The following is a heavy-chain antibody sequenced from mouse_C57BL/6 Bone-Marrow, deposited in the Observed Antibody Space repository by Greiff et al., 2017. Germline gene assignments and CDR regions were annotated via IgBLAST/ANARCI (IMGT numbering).Heavy chain of an antibody. CDR1: GYAFTNYL. J-gene: IGHJ3*01. CDR2: INPGSGGT. V-gene: IGHV1-54*01. Sequence: QVQLKESGAELVRPGTSVKVSCKASGYAFTNYLIAWVKQRPGQGLEWIGVINPGSGGTHYNEMFKGKATLTADKSSSTAYMQRSSLTSEDSAVYVGATGSARAWFAYWGQGTLVTVSA. D-gene: IGHD6-1*01. CDR3: ATGSARAWFAY.